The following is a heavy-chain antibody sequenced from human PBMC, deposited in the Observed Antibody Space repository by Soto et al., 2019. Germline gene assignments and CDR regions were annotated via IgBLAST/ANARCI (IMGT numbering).Heavy chain of an antibody. V-gene: IGHV3-30-3*01. Sequence: QVQLVESGGGVVQPGRSLRLSCAASGFTFSSYAMHWVRQAPGKGLEWVAVISYDGSNKYYADSVKGRFTISRDNSKNPLYLQMNRLRAEDTAVYYCARDGCISTSCYAPYYYYGMDVWGQGTTVTVSS. CDR2: ISYDGSNK. CDR3: ARDGCISTSCYAPYYYYGMDV. CDR1: GFTFSSYA. J-gene: IGHJ6*02. D-gene: IGHD2-2*01.